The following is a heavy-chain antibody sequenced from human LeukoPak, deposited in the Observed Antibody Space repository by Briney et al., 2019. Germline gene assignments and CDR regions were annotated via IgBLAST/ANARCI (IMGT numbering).Heavy chain of an antibody. CDR2: INHSGST. V-gene: IGHV4-34*01. J-gene: IGHJ6*02. CDR1: GGSFSGYY. CDR3: ARRGGALYDFWSGFYYYYGMDV. D-gene: IGHD3-3*01. Sequence: KPSETLSPICAVYGGSFSGYYWSWIRQPPGKGLEWIGEINHSGSTNYNPSLKSRVTISVDTSKNQFSLKLSSVTAADTAVYYCARRGGALYDFWSGFYYYYGMDVWGQGTTVTVSS.